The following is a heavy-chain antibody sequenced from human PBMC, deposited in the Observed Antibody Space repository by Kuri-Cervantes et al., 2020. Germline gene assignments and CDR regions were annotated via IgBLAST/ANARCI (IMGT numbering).Heavy chain of an antibody. Sequence: LSLTCAASGFTFSSYSMNWVRQAPGKGLEWVSSISSSSSYIYYADSVKGRFTISRDNAKNSLYLQMNSLRAEDTAVYYCTRDEATEGITIFGWFDPWGQGTLVTVSS. CDR2: ISSSSSYI. J-gene: IGHJ5*02. D-gene: IGHD3-3*01. V-gene: IGHV3-21*01. CDR3: TRDEATEGITIFGWFDP. CDR1: GFTFSSYS.